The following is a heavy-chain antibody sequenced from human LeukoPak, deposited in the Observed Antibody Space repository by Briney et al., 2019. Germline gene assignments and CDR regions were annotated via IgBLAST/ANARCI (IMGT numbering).Heavy chain of an antibody. D-gene: IGHD2-2*01. Sequence: GASVKVSCKASGYTLRSYGITWVRQAPGQGHEWMGWISAYNGNTKYPQKLQGRVTMTTDTSTSTAYMGLRSLRSDDTAVYYCARGPIIDIVIVPAADDYYYMDVWGKGTTVTVSS. CDR2: ISAYNGNT. V-gene: IGHV1-18*01. CDR1: GYTLRSYG. CDR3: ARGPIIDIVIVPAADDYYYMDV. J-gene: IGHJ6*03.